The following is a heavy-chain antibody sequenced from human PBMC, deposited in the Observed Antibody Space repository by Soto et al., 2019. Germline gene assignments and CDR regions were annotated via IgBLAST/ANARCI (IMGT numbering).Heavy chain of an antibody. D-gene: IGHD2-15*01. CDR1: GFTFSSYA. V-gene: IGHV3-30-3*01. CDR2: VSFDGYNK. J-gene: IGHJ3*02. Sequence: QVQLVESGGGVVQPGTSLRLSCAASGFTFSSYAMHWVRQAPGKGLEWVAVVSFDGYNKYYADSVKGRFTISRDNSKNTLYLPITRMRHEDSAVYYCERGPYCSGGTCFGSPSAFDIWGQGTMVTVSS. CDR3: ERGPYCSGGTCFGSPSAFDI.